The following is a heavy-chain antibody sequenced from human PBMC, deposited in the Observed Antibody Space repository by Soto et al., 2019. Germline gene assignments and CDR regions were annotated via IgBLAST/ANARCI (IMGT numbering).Heavy chain of an antibody. V-gene: IGHV1-18*01. D-gene: IGHD3-3*01. J-gene: IGHJ6*02. CDR2: ISAYNGNT. Sequence: ASVKVSWKASGYTFTSYGISWVRQAPGQRLEWMGWISAYNGNTNYAQKLQGRVTMTTDTSTSTAYMELRSLRSDDTAVYYCARENYDFWSGYYSYYYYGMNVWGQGTTVTVSS. CDR1: GYTFTSYG. CDR3: ARENYDFWSGYYSYYYYGMNV.